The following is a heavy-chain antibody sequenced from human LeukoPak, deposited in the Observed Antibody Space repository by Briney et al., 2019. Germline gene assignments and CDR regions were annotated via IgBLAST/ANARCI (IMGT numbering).Heavy chain of an antibody. CDR1: GGSFSSSSYY. J-gene: IGHJ4*02. V-gene: IGHV4-39*07. CDR3: ARSRYCSGGSCYPLLFDY. Sequence: SETLSLTCTVSGGSFSSSSYYWGWIRQPPGRGLEWIGSIYYRGSNYHNSSLKGRVTMSIDTSKNQFSLKLSSVTAADTAVYYCARSRYCSGGSCYPLLFDYWGQGTLVTVSS. D-gene: IGHD2-15*01. CDR2: IYYRGSN.